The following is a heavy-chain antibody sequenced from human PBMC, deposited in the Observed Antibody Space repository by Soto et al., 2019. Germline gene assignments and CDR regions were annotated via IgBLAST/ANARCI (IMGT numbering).Heavy chain of an antibody. CDR3: ARSPGGGTVVTPAYYFDY. J-gene: IGHJ4*02. D-gene: IGHD2-15*01. Sequence: QVQLVQSGAEVKKPGSSVKVSCKASGGTFSSYAISWVRQAPGQGLEWMGGIIHIFGTANYAQKFQGRVTITADESTSTAYMELSSLRSEDTAVYYCARSPGGGTVVTPAYYFDYWGQGTLVTVSS. CDR2: IIHIFGTA. V-gene: IGHV1-69*12. CDR1: GGTFSSYA.